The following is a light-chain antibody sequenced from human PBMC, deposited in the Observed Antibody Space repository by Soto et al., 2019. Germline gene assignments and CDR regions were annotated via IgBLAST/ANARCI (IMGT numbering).Light chain of an antibody. J-gene: IGKJ4*01. CDR2: GAS. V-gene: IGKV3-20*01. CDR3: QQYQSLT. Sequence: EIVLPQSPGTLSLSPGERATLSFRASQSVSSSYLAWYQQKTGQAPRLLNYGASSRVTGIPDRFSGSGSGTDFTLTITRLEPEDFAVYYCQQYQSLTFGGGTKVDIK. CDR1: QSVSSSY.